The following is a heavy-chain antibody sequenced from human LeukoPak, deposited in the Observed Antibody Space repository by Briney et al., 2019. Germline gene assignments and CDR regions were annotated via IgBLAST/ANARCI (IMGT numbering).Heavy chain of an antibody. CDR2: IRYDGGNQ. CDR3: VRDYNWGFDY. J-gene: IGHJ4*02. Sequence: PGGSLRLSCAASGVTISCCGMHWVRQAPGKGLEWLAFIRYDGGNQYYADSVKGRFTISRDNYKNTLSPQMNSLRVEDMAVYYCVRDYNWGFDYWGQGTVVAVSS. CDR1: GVTISCCG. D-gene: IGHD1-1*01. V-gene: IGHV3-30*02.